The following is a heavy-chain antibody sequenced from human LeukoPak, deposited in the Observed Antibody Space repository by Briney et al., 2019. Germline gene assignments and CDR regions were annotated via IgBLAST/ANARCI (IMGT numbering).Heavy chain of an antibody. V-gene: IGHV3-74*01. J-gene: IGHJ5*02. CDR3: ARDLGQYYDTSDSWFDP. CDR2: INSDGINT. CDR1: GFTFSNYW. D-gene: IGHD3-22*01. Sequence: GGSLRLSCAASGFTFSNYWMHWVRQAPGKGLVWVSRINSDGINTSYADSVKGRFTISRDNAKNTLNLQMNSLRAEDTAVYYCARDLGQYYDTSDSWFDPWGQGTLVTVSS.